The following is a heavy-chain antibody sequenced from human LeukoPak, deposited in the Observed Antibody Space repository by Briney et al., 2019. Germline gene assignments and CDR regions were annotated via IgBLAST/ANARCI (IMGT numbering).Heavy chain of an antibody. CDR1: GGSISSSYY. CDR2: IYFSGST. J-gene: IGHJ3*02. V-gene: IGHV4-39*01. CDR3: AKTGAYSYGPRDAFDI. Sequence: KPSETLSLTCTVSGGSISSSYYWGWIRQPPGKELDWIGSIYFSGSTYYNPSLKSRVTISIDTSKNQFSLQLNSVTAADTAVYYCAKTGAYSYGPRDAFDIWGQGTMVTVSS. D-gene: IGHD5-18*01.